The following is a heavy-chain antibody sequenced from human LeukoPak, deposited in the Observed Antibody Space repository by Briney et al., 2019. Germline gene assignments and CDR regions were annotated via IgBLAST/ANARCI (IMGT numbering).Heavy chain of an antibody. CDR1: GGSFSGYY. CDR3: ARRGDFWSGYYPGFVY. D-gene: IGHD3-3*01. Sequence: KPSETLSLTCAVYGGSFSGYYWSWIRKPPGKGLEWMGEINHSGSTNYNPSLKSRVTISVDTSKNQFSLKLSSVTAADTAVYYCARRGDFWSGYYPGFVYWGQGTLVTVSS. V-gene: IGHV4-34*01. CDR2: INHSGST. J-gene: IGHJ4*02.